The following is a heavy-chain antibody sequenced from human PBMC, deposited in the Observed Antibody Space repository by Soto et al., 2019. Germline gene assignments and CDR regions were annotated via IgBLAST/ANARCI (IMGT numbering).Heavy chain of an antibody. Sequence: QVQLVESGGGVVQPGTSLRLSCAASGFTFSNHGMHWVRQAPGKGLEWVAVMPHDGSYQYYADSVKGRFTISRDNSKNTLYLQMHSLRPEDVALSYCPSYDYYADNRFDYWGQGILGTVSS. CDR3: PSYDYYADNRFDY. D-gene: IGHD3-16*01. J-gene: IGHJ4*02. V-gene: IGHV3-33*01. CDR2: MPHDGSYQ. CDR1: GFTFSNHG.